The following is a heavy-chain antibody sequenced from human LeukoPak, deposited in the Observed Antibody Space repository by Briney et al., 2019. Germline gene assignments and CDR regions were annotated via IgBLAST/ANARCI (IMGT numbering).Heavy chain of an antibody. D-gene: IGHD1-26*01. Sequence: SETLSLTCTVSGGSISSGSYYWSWIRQPAGKGLEWIGRIYTSGSTNYNPSLKSRVTISVDTSKNQFSLKLSSVTAADTAVYYCAREEVGATDYWGQGTPVTVSS. CDR2: IYTSGST. J-gene: IGHJ4*02. CDR1: GGSISSGSYY. V-gene: IGHV4-61*02. CDR3: AREEVGATDY.